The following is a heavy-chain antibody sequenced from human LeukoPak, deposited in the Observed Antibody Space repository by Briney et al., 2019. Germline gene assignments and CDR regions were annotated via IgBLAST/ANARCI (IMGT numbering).Heavy chain of an antibody. CDR2: ISGSGGST. Sequence: GGSLRLSCAASGFTFSSYAMSWVRQAPGKGLEWVSLISGSGGSTYYADSVKGRFTISRDNSKNTLYLQMNNLRAEDTAVYYCAKDTGSRAVAGTRFDYWGQGTLVTVSS. CDR1: GFTFSSYA. CDR3: AKDTGSRAVAGTRFDY. J-gene: IGHJ4*02. V-gene: IGHV3-23*01. D-gene: IGHD6-19*01.